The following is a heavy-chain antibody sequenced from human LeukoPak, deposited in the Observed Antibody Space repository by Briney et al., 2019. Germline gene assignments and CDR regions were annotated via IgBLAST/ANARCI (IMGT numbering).Heavy chain of an antibody. CDR2: IYYSGRI. D-gene: IGHD1-26*01. J-gene: IGHJ4*02. Sequence: SETLSLTCTVSGGSVSSYYWSWIRQPPGKGLEWIGYIYYSGRINYNPSLKSRVTISVDTSKNQFSLKLNSVTAADTAVYYCVRRTSGSYSDYWGQGTLVTVSS. CDR1: GGSVSSYY. V-gene: IGHV4-59*08. CDR3: VRRTSGSYSDY.